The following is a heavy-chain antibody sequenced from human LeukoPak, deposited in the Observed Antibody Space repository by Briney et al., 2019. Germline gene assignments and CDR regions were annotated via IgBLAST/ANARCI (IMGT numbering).Heavy chain of an antibody. J-gene: IGHJ3*02. Sequence: GGSLRLSCAASGFTFDDYAMHWVRQAPGKGLEWVSGISWNSGSIGYADSVKGRFTISRDNAKNSLYLQMNSLRAEDTAVYYCARDKELLRPDAFDIWGQGTMVTVSS. CDR2: ISWNSGSI. D-gene: IGHD1-26*01. V-gene: IGHV3-9*01. CDR1: GFTFDDYA. CDR3: ARDKELLRPDAFDI.